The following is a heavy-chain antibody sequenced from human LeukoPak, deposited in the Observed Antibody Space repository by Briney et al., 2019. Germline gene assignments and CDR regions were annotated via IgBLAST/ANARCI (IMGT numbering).Heavy chain of an antibody. D-gene: IGHD6-13*01. CDR2: IYTSGST. Sequence: NPSETLSLTCTVSGGSISSYYWSWIRQPAGKGLEWIGRIYTSGSTNYNPSLKSRVTISVDTSKNQFSLKLSSVTAADTAVYYCARVKPHSSSWYWYRPNWFDPWGQGTLATVSS. V-gene: IGHV4-4*07. CDR3: ARVKPHSSSWYWYRPNWFDP. CDR1: GGSISSYY. J-gene: IGHJ5*02.